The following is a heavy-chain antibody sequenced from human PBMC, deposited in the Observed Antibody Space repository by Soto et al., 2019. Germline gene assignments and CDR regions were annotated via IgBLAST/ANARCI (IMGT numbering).Heavy chain of an antibody. J-gene: IGHJ4*02. Sequence: PGGSLRLSCAASGLTFSSYALSWVRQAPGKGLEWVSAISGSGGSTYYADSVKGRFTISRDNSKNTLFLKMNSLRAEDTAVYYCAKLEGDFTSYYFDNWGQGTLVTVSS. CDR2: ISGSGGST. V-gene: IGHV3-23*01. CDR1: GLTFSSYA. D-gene: IGHD2-21*02. CDR3: AKLEGDFTSYYFDN.